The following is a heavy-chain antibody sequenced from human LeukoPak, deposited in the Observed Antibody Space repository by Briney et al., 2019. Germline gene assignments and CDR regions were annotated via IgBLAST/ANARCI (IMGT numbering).Heavy chain of an antibody. Sequence: GGSLRLSCAASGFTFSSYAMSWVRQGPGKGLEWVSAISGSGGSTYYVDSVRGRFTISRDNSKNTLYLQMSSLRAEDTGVYYCAKDYYISSGYSPDAFGVWGQGTMVTVSS. CDR1: GFTFSSYA. CDR2: ISGSGGST. V-gene: IGHV3-23*01. J-gene: IGHJ3*01. D-gene: IGHD3-22*01. CDR3: AKDYYISSGYSPDAFGV.